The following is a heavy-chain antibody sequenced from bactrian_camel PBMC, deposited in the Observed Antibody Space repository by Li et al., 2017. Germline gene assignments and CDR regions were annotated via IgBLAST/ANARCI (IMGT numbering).Heavy chain of an antibody. CDR2: IRRDGGET. D-gene: IGHD7*01. V-gene: IGHV3S45*01. Sequence: HVQLVESGGGSVQAGGSLRLSCKVSGHSRGSNCVGWYRLPPGRAPAEREGIAAIRRDGGETWYAASVKGRVTISVDKNKNAMYLQMNGLKTEDTAVYYCQPAGRSYVDIACRASLGQGTQVTVS. CDR1: GHSRGSNC. J-gene: IGHJ4*01.